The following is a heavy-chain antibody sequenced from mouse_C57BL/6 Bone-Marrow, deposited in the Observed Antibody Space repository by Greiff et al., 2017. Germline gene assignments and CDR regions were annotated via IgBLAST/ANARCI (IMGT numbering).Heavy chain of an antibody. CDR2: IDPENGDT. V-gene: IGHV14-4*01. D-gene: IGHD2-2*01. CDR3: TAQVDGYDVYFDY. CDR1: GFNIKDDY. Sequence: VQLQQSGAELVRPGASVKLSCTASGFNIKDDYMHWVKQRPEQGLEWIGWIDPENGDTEYASKFQGKATITADTSSNTAYLQLSSLTSEDTAVYYCTAQVDGYDVYFDYWGEGTTLTVSS. J-gene: IGHJ2*01.